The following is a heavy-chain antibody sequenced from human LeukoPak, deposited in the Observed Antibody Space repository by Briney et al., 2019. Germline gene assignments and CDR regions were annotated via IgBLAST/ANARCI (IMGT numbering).Heavy chain of an antibody. V-gene: IGHV1-18*01. CDR3: ASPSGSYSDAFDI. D-gene: IGHD1-26*01. J-gene: IGHJ3*02. Sequence: ASVKVSCKASGYTFTSYGISWVRQAPGQGLGWMGWISAYNGNTNYAQKLQGRVTMTTDTSTSTAYMELGSLRSDDTAVYYCASPSGSYSDAFDIWGQGTMVTVSS. CDR1: GYTFTSYG. CDR2: ISAYNGNT.